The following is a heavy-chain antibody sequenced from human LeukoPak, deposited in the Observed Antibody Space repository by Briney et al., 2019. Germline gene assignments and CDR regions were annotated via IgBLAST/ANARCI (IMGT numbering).Heavy chain of an antibody. Sequence: SETLSLTCAAYGGSFSGYYWSWIRQPPGKGLEWIGEINHSGSTNYNPSLKSRVTISVDTSKNQFSLKLSSVTAADTAVYYCARGRYCSSTSCYRGRYYYYGMDVWGQGTTVTVSS. CDR3: ARGRYCSSTSCYRGRYYYYGMDV. J-gene: IGHJ6*02. CDR1: GGSFSGYY. V-gene: IGHV4-34*01. CDR2: INHSGST. D-gene: IGHD2-2*01.